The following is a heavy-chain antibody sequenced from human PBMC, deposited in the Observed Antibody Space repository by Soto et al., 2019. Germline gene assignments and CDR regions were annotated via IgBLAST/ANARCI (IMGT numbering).Heavy chain of an antibody. Sequence: QGQLVQSGAEVKKPGASVKVSCKASGYTFTSYGINWVRQAPGQGLEWMGWISAYNGNTNYAQKLQVRVTMTSDTSTSTAYMELRSLRSDDTAIYYCATDIYGDNWFDPWGQGTLVTVSS. J-gene: IGHJ5*02. CDR1: GYTFTSYG. V-gene: IGHV1-18*01. D-gene: IGHD4-17*01. CDR2: ISAYNGNT. CDR3: ATDIYGDNWFDP.